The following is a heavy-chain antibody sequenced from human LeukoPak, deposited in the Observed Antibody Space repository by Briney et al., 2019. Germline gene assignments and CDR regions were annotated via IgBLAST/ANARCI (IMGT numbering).Heavy chain of an antibody. V-gene: IGHV3-23*01. J-gene: IGHJ4*02. CDR1: GFTFSSYA. Sequence: GGSLRLSCAASGFTFSSYAMSWVRPAQEKGLEWVSAISGSGGSTYYADSVKGRFTISRDNSKNTLYLQMNSLRAEDTAVYYCAKAEREWLARRGGFQDYWGQGTLVTVSS. D-gene: IGHD6-19*01. CDR2: ISGSGGST. CDR3: AKAEREWLARRGGFQDY.